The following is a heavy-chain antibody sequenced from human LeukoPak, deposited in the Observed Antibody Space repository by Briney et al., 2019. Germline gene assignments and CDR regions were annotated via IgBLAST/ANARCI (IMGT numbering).Heavy chain of an antibody. CDR2: ISYDGSNK. CDR3: ARGIAARRLGAFDI. D-gene: IGHD6-6*01. V-gene: IGHV3-30*03. Sequence: GGSLRLSCAASGFTFSSYGMHWVRQAPGKGLEWVAVISYDGSNKYYADSVKGRFTISRDNSKNTLYLQMNSLRAEDTAVYYCARGIAARRLGAFDIWGQGTMVTVSS. CDR1: GFTFSSYG. J-gene: IGHJ3*02.